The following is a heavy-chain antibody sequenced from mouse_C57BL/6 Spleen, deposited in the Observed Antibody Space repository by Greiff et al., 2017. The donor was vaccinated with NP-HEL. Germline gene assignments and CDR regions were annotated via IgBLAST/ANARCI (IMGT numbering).Heavy chain of an antibody. CDR1: GYTFTSYW. CDR3: ARRDGNYSFAY. CDR2: IDPSDSET. V-gene: IGHV1-52*01. D-gene: IGHD2-1*01. J-gene: IGHJ3*01. Sequence: QVQLQQPGAELVRPGSSVKLSCKASGYTFTSYWMHWVKQRPIQGLEWIGNIDPSDSETHYNQKFKDKATLTVDKSSSTAYMQLSSLTSEDSAVYYCARRDGNYSFAYWGQGTLVTVSA.